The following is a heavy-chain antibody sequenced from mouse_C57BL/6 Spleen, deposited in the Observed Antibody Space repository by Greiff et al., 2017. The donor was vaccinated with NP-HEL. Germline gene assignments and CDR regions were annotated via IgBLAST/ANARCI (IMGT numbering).Heavy chain of an antibody. CDR3: ARGLGYYCDY. J-gene: IGHJ2*01. Sequence: QVQLQQPGAELVQPGASVKMSCKASGYTFTSYWITWVKQRPGQGLAWIGDIYPGSGSTNYNAKFKSKATLTVDTSSSTAYMQLSSLTSEDSAVYYCARGLGYYCDYWGQGTTLTVSS. CDR1: GYTFTSYW. D-gene: IGHD4-1*01. CDR2: IYPGSGST. V-gene: IGHV1-55*01.